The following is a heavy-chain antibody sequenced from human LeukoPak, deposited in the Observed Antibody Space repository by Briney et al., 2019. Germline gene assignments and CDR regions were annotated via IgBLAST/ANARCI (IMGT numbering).Heavy chain of an antibody. D-gene: IGHD2-2*03. CDR1: GYTFTGYY. CDR3: AADVGYCSSPSCYMGWFDP. Sequence: ASVKVSCKASGYTFTGYYMHWVRQAPGQGLEWMGWINPNSGGTNYAQKFQGRVTMTRDTSISTAYMELSRLRSDDTAVYYCAADVGYCSSPSCYMGWFDPWGQGTLVTVSS. J-gene: IGHJ5*02. V-gene: IGHV1-2*02. CDR2: INPNSGGT.